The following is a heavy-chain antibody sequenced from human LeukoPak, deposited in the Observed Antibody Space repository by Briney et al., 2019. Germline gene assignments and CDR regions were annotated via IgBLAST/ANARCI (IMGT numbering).Heavy chain of an antibody. CDR3: ARDRIEQQRTLGRSTSYYNYYYMDV. Sequence: GGSLRLSCAASGFTFSSYSMNWVRQAPGKGLERVSYISSSSSTIYYADSVRGRFTISRDNAKNSLYLQMNSLRAEDTAVYYCARDRIEQQRTLGRSTSYYNYYYMDVWGKGTTVTVSS. V-gene: IGHV3-48*01. D-gene: IGHD6-13*01. J-gene: IGHJ6*03. CDR2: ISSSSSTI. CDR1: GFTFSSYS.